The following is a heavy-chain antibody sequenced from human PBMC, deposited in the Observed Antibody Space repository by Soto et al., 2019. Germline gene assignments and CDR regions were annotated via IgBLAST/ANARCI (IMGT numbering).Heavy chain of an antibody. V-gene: IGHV3-21*01. CDR2: ISSSSSYI. CDR1: GFIFRSYS. CDR3: ASDYRYCSGGSCEREGYYFDY. Sequence: GGALILSCAASGFIFRSYSMNWVRQAPGKGLEWVSYISSSSSYIYYADSVKGRFTISRDNAKNSLYLQMNSLRAEDTAVYYCASDYRYCSGGSCEREGYYFDYWGQGT. J-gene: IGHJ4*02. D-gene: IGHD2-15*01.